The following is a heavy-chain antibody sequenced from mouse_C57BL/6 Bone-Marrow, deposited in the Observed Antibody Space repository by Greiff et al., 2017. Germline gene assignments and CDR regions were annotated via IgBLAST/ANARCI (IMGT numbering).Heavy chain of an antibody. CDR1: GYTFTSYW. CDR2: IHPHSGST. J-gene: IGHJ4*01. Sequence: VQLQQSGAELVKPGASVKLSCKASGYTFTSYWMHWVKQRPGRGLEWIGMIHPHSGSTTYNEKFKSKATLTVDKSSSSAYMRLSSLTSADSSVYYCARFPFYRDYWGQGTSVTGSS. V-gene: IGHV1-64*01. D-gene: IGHD1-1*01. CDR3: ARFPFYRDY.